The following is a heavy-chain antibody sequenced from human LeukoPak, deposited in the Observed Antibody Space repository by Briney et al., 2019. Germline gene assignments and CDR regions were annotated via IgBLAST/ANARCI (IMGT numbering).Heavy chain of an antibody. V-gene: IGHV1-2*02. D-gene: IGHD6-13*01. CDR1: GYTFTGYY. CDR2: INPNSGGT. CDR3: ARDRTIAAAGNYYYYYYMDV. J-gene: IGHJ6*03. Sequence: GASVKVSCKASGYTFTGYYLHWVRQAPGQGLEWMGWINPNSGGTNYAQKFQGRVTMTRDTSISTAYMELSRLRSDDTAVYYCARDRTIAAAGNYYYYYYMDVWGKGTTVTISS.